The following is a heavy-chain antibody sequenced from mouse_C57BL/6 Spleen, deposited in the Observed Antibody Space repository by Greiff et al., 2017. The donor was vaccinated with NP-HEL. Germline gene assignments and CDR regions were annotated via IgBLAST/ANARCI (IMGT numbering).Heavy chain of an antibody. J-gene: IGHJ2*01. CDR3: ARYDYDVGYFDY. Sequence: QVQLQQPGAELVKPGASVKMSCKASGYTFTSYWITWVKQRPGQGLEWIGDIYPGSGSTNYNEKFKSKATLTVDTSSSTAYMQLSSLTSEDSAVYYCARYDYDVGYFDYWGQGTTLTVSS. V-gene: IGHV1-55*01. CDR1: GYTFTSYW. D-gene: IGHD2-4*01. CDR2: IYPGSGST.